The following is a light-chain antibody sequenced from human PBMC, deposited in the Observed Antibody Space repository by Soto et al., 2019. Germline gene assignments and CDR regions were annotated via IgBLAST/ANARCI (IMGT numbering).Light chain of an antibody. CDR1: QGISNY. V-gene: IGKV1-9*01. J-gene: IGKJ4*01. Sequence: IQLTPSPSLLCAFVGDRVTRTRRARQGISNYLAWYQQKPGKATKLLIYAASALQSGVPSRFRGSGSGTEFTLTISSLQPEEFATYYCKQLNSYPLTVGGGNKVGIK. CDR2: AAS. CDR3: KQLNSYPLT.